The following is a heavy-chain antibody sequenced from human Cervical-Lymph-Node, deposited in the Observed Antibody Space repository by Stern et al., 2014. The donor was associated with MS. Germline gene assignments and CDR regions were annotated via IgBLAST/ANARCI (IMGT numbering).Heavy chain of an antibody. Sequence: QVTLKESGPALVKPTQTLTLTCTFSGFSLSTTGMCLSWIRQPPGKALEWLALLDWDGDKYYSTALKTRLTISKDTSKNQVVLTMTNMAPLDTATYFSVRAREGYYFDYWGQGIPVTVSS. V-gene: IGHV2-70*01. J-gene: IGHJ4*02. CDR2: LDWDGDK. CDR1: GFSLSTTGMC. D-gene: IGHD2-21*01. CDR3: VRAREGYYFDY.